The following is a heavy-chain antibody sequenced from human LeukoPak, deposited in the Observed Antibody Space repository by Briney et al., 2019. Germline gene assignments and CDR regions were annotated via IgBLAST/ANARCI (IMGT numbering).Heavy chain of an antibody. J-gene: IGHJ1*01. Sequence: SETLSLTCTVSGGSISSSSYYWGWIRQPPGKGLEWIGSIYYSGSTYYNPSLKSRVTISVDTSKNQFSLKLSSVTAADTAVYYCARTIIVGTLGGFHHWGQGTLVTVSS. CDR2: IYYSGST. D-gene: IGHD1-26*01. V-gene: IGHV4-39*07. CDR3: ARTIIVGTLGGFHH. CDR1: GGSISSSSYY.